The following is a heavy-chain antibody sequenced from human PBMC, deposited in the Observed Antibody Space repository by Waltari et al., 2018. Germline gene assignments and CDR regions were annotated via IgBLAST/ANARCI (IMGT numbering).Heavy chain of an antibody. V-gene: IGHV3-74*01. CDR2: INSDGSST. J-gene: IGHJ4*02. Sequence: EVQLVESGGGLVQPGGSRRLPCAAAGFTVSSYGRHWVRQAPGKGLVWVSRINSDGSSTSYADSVKGRFTISRDNAKNTLYLQMNSLRAEDTAVYYCASARYSGTYYNDYWGQGMLVTVSP. CDR1: GFTVSSYG. D-gene: IGHD1-26*01. CDR3: ASARYSGTYYNDY.